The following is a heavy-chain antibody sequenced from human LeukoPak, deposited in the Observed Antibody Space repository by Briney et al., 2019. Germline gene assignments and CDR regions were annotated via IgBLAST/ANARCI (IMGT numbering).Heavy chain of an antibody. V-gene: IGHV3-23*01. Sequence: GGSLRLSCAASGFTFSTYAMTWVRQPPGKGLEWAPSISSSGGNTYYADSMKGRFTISRDNSKNTLYLQLNSLRVEDTAVYYCAKTYYYDSSGYYSFPYWGQGTLVTVSS. CDR3: AKTYYYDSSGYYSFPY. CDR2: ISSSGGNT. J-gene: IGHJ4*02. CDR1: GFTFSTYA. D-gene: IGHD3-22*01.